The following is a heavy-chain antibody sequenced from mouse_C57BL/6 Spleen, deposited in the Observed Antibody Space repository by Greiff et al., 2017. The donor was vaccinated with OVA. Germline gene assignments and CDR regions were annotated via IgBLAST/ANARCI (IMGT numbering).Heavy chain of an antibody. D-gene: IGHD1-1*01. CDR2: IYPGGGST. CDR3: ARYVSSYDY. V-gene: IGHV1-55*01. J-gene: IGHJ2*01. Sequence: QVQLQQPGAELVKPGASVKMSCKASGYTFTSYWITWVKQRPGQGLEWIGDIYPGGGSTNYNEKLQSKATLTVDTSSSTAYMQLISLTSEDSAVYYCARYVSSYDYWGQGTTLTVSS. CDR1: GYTFTSYW.